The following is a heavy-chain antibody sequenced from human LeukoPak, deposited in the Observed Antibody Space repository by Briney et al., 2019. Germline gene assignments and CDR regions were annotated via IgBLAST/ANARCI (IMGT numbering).Heavy chain of an antibody. CDR2: IYYSGIT. D-gene: IGHD2-15*01. J-gene: IGHJ3*02. CDR1: GGSISSYY. CDR3: ARVGVVVVAAISAAFDI. Sequence: SETLSLTCTVSGGSISSYYWNWIRRPPGKGLEWIGYIYYSGITIYNPSLKSRVTISVDTSKSQFSLKLSSVTAADTAVYYCARVGVVVVAAISAAFDIWGQGTMVTVSS. V-gene: IGHV4-59*01.